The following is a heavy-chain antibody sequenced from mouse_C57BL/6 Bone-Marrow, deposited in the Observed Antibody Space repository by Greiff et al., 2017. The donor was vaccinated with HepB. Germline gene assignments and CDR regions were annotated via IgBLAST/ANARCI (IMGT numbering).Heavy chain of an antibody. Sequence: EVQLQQSGAELVRPGASVKLSCTASGFNIKDDYMHWVKQRPEQGLEWIGWIDPENGDTEYASKFQGKATITADTSSNTAYLQLSSLTSEDTAVYYCTVYGSSYDWYFDVWGTGTTVTVSS. CDR1: GFNIKDDY. D-gene: IGHD1-1*01. CDR3: TVYGSSYDWYFDV. CDR2: IDPENGDT. J-gene: IGHJ1*03. V-gene: IGHV14-4*01.